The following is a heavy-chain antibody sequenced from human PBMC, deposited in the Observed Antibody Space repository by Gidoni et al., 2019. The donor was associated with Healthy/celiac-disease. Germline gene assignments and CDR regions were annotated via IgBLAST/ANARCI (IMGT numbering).Heavy chain of an antibody. Sequence: EVQLVESGGGLVKPGGSLRLSCAASGFTFSSYSMNWVRQAPGKGLEWVSSISSSSSYIYYADSVKGRFTISRDNAKNSLYLQMNSLRAEDTAVYYCGTAYGLFYYFDYWGQGTLVTVSS. J-gene: IGHJ4*02. V-gene: IGHV3-21*01. CDR3: GTAYGLFYYFDY. D-gene: IGHD2-21*01. CDR1: GFTFSSYS. CDR2: ISSSSSYI.